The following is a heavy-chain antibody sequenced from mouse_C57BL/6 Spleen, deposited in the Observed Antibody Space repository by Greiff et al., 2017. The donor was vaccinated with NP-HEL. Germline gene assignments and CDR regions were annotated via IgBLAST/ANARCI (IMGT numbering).Heavy chain of an antibody. J-gene: IGHJ3*01. Sequence: VQLQQSGPELVKPGASVKISCKASGYSFTGYYMNWVKQSPEKSLEWIGEINPSTVGTTYNQKFKAKATLTVDKSSSTAYMQLKRLTSEDSAVYYCARGAYDASLAYWGKGTLVTVSA. V-gene: IGHV1-42*01. D-gene: IGHD2-3*01. CDR2: INPSTVGT. CDR1: GYSFTGYY. CDR3: ARGAYDASLAY.